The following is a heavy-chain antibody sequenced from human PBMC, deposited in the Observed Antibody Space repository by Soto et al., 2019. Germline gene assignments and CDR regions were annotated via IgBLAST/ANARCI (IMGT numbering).Heavy chain of an antibody. CDR1: GFTFISYA. V-gene: IGHV3-23*01. Sequence: GGSLRLSCTASGFTFISYAMSWVRQAPGKGLEWVAAISGSDDTTYYADSVKGRFTISRDNSKNTLYLQMKSLRAEDTAVYYCAKSSPHCSSTSCYSPTTDYWGQGTLVTVSS. CDR3: AKSSPHCSSTSCYSPTTDY. D-gene: IGHD2-2*01. CDR2: ISGSDDTT. J-gene: IGHJ4*02.